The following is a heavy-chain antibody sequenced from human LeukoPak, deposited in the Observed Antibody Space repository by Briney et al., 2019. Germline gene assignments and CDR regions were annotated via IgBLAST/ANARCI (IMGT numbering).Heavy chain of an antibody. J-gene: IGHJ3*02. V-gene: IGHV3-66*01. CDR3: ARGYYYDSAFDI. Sequence: GGSLRLSCAASGFTVSSNYMSWVRQAPGKGLEWVSVIYSGGSTYYADSVKGRFTISRDNPKNTLYLQMNSLRAEDTAVYYCARGYYYDSAFDIWGQGTMVTVSS. D-gene: IGHD3-22*01. CDR1: GFTVSSNY. CDR2: IYSGGST.